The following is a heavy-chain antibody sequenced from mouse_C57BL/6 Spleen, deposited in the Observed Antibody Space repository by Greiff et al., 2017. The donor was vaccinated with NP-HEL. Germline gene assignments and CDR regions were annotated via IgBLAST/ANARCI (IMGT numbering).Heavy chain of an antibody. CDR3: AREGPELGIDY. D-gene: IGHD4-1*01. CDR1: GFTFSDYY. CDR2: INYDGSST. V-gene: IGHV5-16*01. J-gene: IGHJ2*01. Sequence: DVKLVESEGGLVQPGSSMKLSCTASGFTFSDYYMAWVRQVPEKGLEWVANINYDGSSTYYLDSLKSRFIISRDNAKNILYLQMSSLKSEDTATYYCAREGPELGIDYWGQGTTLTVSS.